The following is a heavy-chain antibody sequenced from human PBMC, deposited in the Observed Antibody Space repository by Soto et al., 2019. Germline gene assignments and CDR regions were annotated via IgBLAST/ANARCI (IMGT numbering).Heavy chain of an antibody. D-gene: IGHD3-10*01. V-gene: IGHV3-7*01. Sequence: GGSLRLSCAASGFTLSSYCMTWVLQAPGKGLEWVANINQDGSATYYVGSVRGRFTISRDNAKNSLYLQMNSLRAEDAAVYYCAKDNIDAYYSYRGQGTLVTVSS. CDR3: AKDNIDAYYSY. CDR2: INQDGSAT. J-gene: IGHJ4*02. CDR1: GFTLSSYC.